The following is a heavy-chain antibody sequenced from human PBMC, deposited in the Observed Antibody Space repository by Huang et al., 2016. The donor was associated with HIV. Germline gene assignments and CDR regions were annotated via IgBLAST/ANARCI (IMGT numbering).Heavy chain of an antibody. V-gene: IGHV1-69*13. Sequence: QVQLVQSGAEVKTPGSSVKVSCKASGGTFSKYAISWVRQASGQGLEWRGGIIPMFGKPNYARKFQGRVTITADDSTSTTDVEVSSLRAEDTALYYCARGQLGSYGDYDVLYWGQGTLVTVSS. CDR1: GGTFSKYA. CDR2: IIPMFGKP. J-gene: IGHJ4*02. D-gene: IGHD4-17*01. CDR3: ARGQLGSYGDYDVLY.